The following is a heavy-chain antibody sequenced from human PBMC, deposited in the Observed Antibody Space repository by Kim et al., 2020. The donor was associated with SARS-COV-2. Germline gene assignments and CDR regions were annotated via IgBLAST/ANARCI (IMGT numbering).Heavy chain of an antibody. D-gene: IGHD1-1*01. Sequence: SETLSLTCSVSGGSISSSSYYWGWIRQPPGKGLEWVATTYYTGATYYNPSLKSRVTISADTSKNQFSLKLNSVTAADTAVYYCVRQGYNWNDASDWGQGTLVTVSS. CDR3: VRQGYNWNDASD. CDR2: TYYTGAT. V-gene: IGHV4-39*01. J-gene: IGHJ4*02. CDR1: GGSISSSSYY.